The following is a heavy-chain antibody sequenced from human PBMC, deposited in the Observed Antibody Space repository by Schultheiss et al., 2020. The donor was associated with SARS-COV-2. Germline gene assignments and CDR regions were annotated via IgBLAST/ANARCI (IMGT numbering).Heavy chain of an antibody. Sequence: GASLKISCAASGFTFSSYGMHWVRQAPGKGLEWVAVISYDGSKKYYADSVKVRLTISRDNSRNTLYLLMNSLRAEDAAVYYCARDQGRINYFDYWGQGTLVTISS. CDR2: ISYDGSKK. CDR3: ARDQGRINYFDY. CDR1: GFTFSSYG. J-gene: IGHJ4*02. V-gene: IGHV3-30*03. D-gene: IGHD1-14*01.